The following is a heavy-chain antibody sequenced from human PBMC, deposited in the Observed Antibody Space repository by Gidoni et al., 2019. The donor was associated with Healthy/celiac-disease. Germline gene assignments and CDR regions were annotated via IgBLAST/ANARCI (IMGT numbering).Heavy chain of an antibody. CDR3: ARGRILRDYGDYEFEWYYFDY. V-gene: IGHV3-7*01. D-gene: IGHD4-17*01. Sequence: RDWMSCVRQAPGKGLEWVANIKQDGSEKYYVDSVKGRFTISRDNAKNSLYLQMNSLRAEDTAVYYCARGRILRDYGDYEFEWYYFDYWGQGTLVTVSS. CDR2: IKQDGSEK. J-gene: IGHJ4*02. CDR1: RDW.